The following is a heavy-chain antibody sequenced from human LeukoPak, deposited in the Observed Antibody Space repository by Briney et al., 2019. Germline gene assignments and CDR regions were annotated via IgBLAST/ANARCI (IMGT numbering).Heavy chain of an antibody. D-gene: IGHD3-9*01. V-gene: IGHV5-51*01. CDR3: ARPASGDDILTGYSH. J-gene: IGHJ4*02. CDR1: GYSFTRDW. Sequence: GESLKISCKGSGYSFTRDWIGWVRQMPGKGLEWMGIIYPGDSDTRYSPSFQGQVTISADKSISTAYLQWSSLKASDTAMYYCARPASGDDILTGYSHWGQGTLVTVSS. CDR2: IYPGDSDT.